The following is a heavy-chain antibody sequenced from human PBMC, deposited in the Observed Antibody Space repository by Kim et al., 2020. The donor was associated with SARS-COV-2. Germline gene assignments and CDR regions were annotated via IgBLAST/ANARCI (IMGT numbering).Heavy chain of an antibody. J-gene: IGHJ3*02. CDR2: IYYSGST. CDR3: ASPLHYYDSSTYYLDDAFNI. V-gene: IGHV4-39*01. Sequence: SETLSLTCTVSGGSISSSSYYWGWIRQPPGKGLEWIASIYYSGSTYYKSSLKSRVTISVDTSKNQFSLKLSSVTAADTAVYYCASPLHYYDSSTYYLDDAFNIWGQGTMVTVSS. D-gene: IGHD3-22*01. CDR1: GGSISSSSYY.